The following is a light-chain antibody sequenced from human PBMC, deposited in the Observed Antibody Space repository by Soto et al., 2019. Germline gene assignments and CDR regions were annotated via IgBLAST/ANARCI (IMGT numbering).Light chain of an antibody. CDR1: QSVSSSY. J-gene: IGKJ2*01. CDR2: GAS. Sequence: EIVLTQSPGTLSLTPGERATLSCRASQSVSSSYLAWYQQKPGHAPRLLIYGASSRATGIPDRFSRSGSGTDCTLTIRRLEPEDFAVYYCQQYVSARTFCQGTKREIK. V-gene: IGKV3-20*01. CDR3: QQYVSART.